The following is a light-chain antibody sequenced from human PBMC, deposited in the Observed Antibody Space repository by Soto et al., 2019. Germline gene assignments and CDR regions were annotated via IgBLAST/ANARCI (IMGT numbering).Light chain of an antibody. CDR2: DVS. CDR1: SSDVGGYNF. CDR3: CSYGGSYTWV. V-gene: IGLV2-11*01. J-gene: IGLJ3*02. Sequence: QSALTQPASVSGSPGQSITISCTGTSSDVGGYNFVSWFQHHPGKAPTLMIFDVSQRPSGVPDRFSGSKSGNTASLTISGLQADDEAGYYCCSYGGSYTWVFGGGTKLTVL.